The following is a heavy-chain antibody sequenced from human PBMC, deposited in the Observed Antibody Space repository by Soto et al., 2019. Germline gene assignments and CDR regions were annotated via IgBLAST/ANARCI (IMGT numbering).Heavy chain of an antibody. CDR3: ARDRVTMVRGVRAAGFDY. CDR2: IKQDGSEK. J-gene: IGHJ4*02. D-gene: IGHD3-10*01. V-gene: IGHV3-7*01. CDR1: GFTFSSYW. Sequence: GVSLRLSCAASGFTFSSYWMSWVRQAPGKGLEWVANIKQDGSEKYYVDSVKGRFTISRDNAKNSLYLQMNSLRAEDTAVYYCARDRVTMVRGVRAAGFDYWGQGTLVTVSS.